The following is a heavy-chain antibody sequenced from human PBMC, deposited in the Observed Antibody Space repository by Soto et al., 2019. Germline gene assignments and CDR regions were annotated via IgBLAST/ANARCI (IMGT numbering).Heavy chain of an antibody. CDR1: GFTVSSNY. J-gene: IGHJ4*02. Sequence: EVQLVETGGGLIQPGGSLRLSCAASGFTVSSNYMSWVRQAPGKGLEWVSVIYSGGSTYYADSVKGRFTISRDNSKNTLYLQMNSLRAEDTAVYYCAKDQSGYYDSSGCDYWGQGTLVTVSS. CDR2: IYSGGST. CDR3: AKDQSGYYDSSGCDY. D-gene: IGHD3-22*01. V-gene: IGHV3-53*02.